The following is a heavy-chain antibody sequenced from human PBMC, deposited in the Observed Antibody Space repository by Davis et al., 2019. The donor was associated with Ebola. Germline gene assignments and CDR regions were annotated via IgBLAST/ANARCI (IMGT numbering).Heavy chain of an antibody. CDR1: GATFSSYG. CDR3: VRDVPIPVTEFASDYFGMEV. CDR2: IIPVFGIP. V-gene: IGHV1-69*10. D-gene: IGHD1-14*01. J-gene: IGHJ6*02. Sequence: SVKVSCKASGATFSSYGISWVRQAPGQGLDWMGGIIPVFGIPKYAQKVQGRVTMTTVTSTSTAYMELRSLRSDDTAVYYCVRDVPIPVTEFASDYFGMEVWGQGTTVTVSS.